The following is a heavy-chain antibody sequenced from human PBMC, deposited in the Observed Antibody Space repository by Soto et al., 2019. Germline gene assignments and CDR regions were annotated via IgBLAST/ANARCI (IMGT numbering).Heavy chain of an antibody. CDR1: GYTFTNYY. CDR2: MRPRSGNA. J-gene: IGHJ4*02. Sequence: QVQLVQSGAEVREPGASVKVSCKASGYTFTNYYIHWLRQAPGQGLEWLGIMRPRSGNAAYAQRFQGSVTMTSDTSTSTVHMELTSLKSEDTGVYYCAREPNESFYFDFWGQGTLVTVSS. V-gene: IGHV1-46*01. CDR3: AREPNESFYFDF.